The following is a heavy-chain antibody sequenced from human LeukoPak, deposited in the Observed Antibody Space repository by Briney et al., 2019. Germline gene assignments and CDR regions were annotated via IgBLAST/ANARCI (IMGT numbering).Heavy chain of an antibody. CDR3: ARGRLVTSPRYFDY. CDR1: GGSISSGSYY. V-gene: IGHV4-39*07. Sequence: PSQTLSLTCTVSGGSISSGSYYWSWIRQPPGKGLEWIGEINHSGSTNYNPSLKSRVTISVDTSKNQFSLKLSSVTAADTAVYYCARGRLVTSPRYFDYWGQGTLVTVSS. CDR2: INHSGST. D-gene: IGHD3-9*01. J-gene: IGHJ4*02.